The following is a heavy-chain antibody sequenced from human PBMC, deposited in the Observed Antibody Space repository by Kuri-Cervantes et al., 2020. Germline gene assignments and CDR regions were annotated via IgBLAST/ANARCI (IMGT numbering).Heavy chain of an antibody. D-gene: IGHD5-12*01. CDR2: IYYSGST. V-gene: IGHV4-39*01. CDR3: ASNSGYPFYYYGMDV. CDR1: GGSISSSSYY. J-gene: IGHJ6*02. Sequence: SETLSLTCTVSGGSISSSSYYWGWIRQPPGKGLEWIGSIYYSGSTYYNPSLKSRVTISVDTSKNQFSLKLSSVTAADTAVYYCASNSGYPFYYYGMDVWGRGTTVTVSS.